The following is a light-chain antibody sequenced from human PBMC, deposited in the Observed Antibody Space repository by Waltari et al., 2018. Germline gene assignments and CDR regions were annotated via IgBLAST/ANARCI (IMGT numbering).Light chain of an antibody. CDR3: SSYTSTTTVI. CDR2: DVS. J-gene: IGLJ2*01. Sequence: QSALTQPASVSGSPGQSITISCTGTSSDVGGYDYVSWYQQRPGKAPKVMIYDVSNRPAGVSNRFSGSKSGNTTSLAISGLHAEDEADYYCSSYTSTTTVIFGGGTKLTVL. CDR1: SSDVGGYDY. V-gene: IGLV2-14*03.